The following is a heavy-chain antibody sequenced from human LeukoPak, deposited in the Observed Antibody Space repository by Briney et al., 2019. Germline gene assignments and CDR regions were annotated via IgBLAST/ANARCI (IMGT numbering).Heavy chain of an antibody. CDR2: SRNKANRYTT. Sequence: GGSLRLSCAASGFTISDHYMDWVRQAPGKGLEWVGRSRNKANRYTTEYAASVKGRFTISRDASKTSLYLQMSSLKTDGTAVYYCARAGDYDSTVDCWVQGTLVTVSS. D-gene: IGHD2-21*01. V-gene: IGHV3-72*01. CDR3: ARAGDYDSTVDC. J-gene: IGHJ4*02. CDR1: GFTISDHY.